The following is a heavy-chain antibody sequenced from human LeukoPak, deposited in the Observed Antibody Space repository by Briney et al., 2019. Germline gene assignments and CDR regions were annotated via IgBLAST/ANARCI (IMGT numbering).Heavy chain of an antibody. V-gene: IGHV1-46*01. CDR3: ARALIPHCSSTSCYPYYYGMDV. D-gene: IGHD2-2*01. J-gene: IGHJ6*02. CDR2: INPSGGST. Sequence: ASVKVSCKASGYTFTSYFMHWVRQAPGQGLGWMGIINPSGGSTSYAQKFQGRVTMTRDTSTSTVYMELSSLRSEDTAVYYCARALIPHCSSTSCYPYYYGMDVWGQGTTVTVSS. CDR1: GYTFTSYF.